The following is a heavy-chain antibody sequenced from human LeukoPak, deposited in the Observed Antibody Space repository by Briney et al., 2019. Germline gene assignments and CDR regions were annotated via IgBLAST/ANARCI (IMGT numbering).Heavy chain of an antibody. Sequence: SGPTLVKPTQTLTLTCTFSGFSLSTLGVGVGWIRQPPGKALEWLTVIYWDDDKRYNPSLKNRLTITKGTSKNQVVLTMTNMNPVDTATYYCARREAVTGFDFWGQGTLVTVSS. CDR3: ARREAVTGFDF. CDR1: GFSLSTLGVG. CDR2: IYWDDDK. V-gene: IGHV2-5*02. J-gene: IGHJ4*02. D-gene: IGHD6-19*01.